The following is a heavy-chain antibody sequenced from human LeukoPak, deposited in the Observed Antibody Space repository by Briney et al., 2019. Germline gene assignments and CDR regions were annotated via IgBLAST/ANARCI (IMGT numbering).Heavy chain of an antibody. V-gene: IGHV3-53*01. CDR3: AKDATASPYFHWFDN. D-gene: IGHD3-9*01. Sequence: PGGSLRLSCAASGFTVSYDYMGWVRQAPGKGLEWVAGISSGDRTFHAESVKGRFTISRDKSKDTLYLQMNSLRAEDTAVYYCAKDATASPYFHWFDNWGQGTQVIVSS. CDR1: GFTVSYDY. CDR2: ISSGDRT. J-gene: IGHJ4*02.